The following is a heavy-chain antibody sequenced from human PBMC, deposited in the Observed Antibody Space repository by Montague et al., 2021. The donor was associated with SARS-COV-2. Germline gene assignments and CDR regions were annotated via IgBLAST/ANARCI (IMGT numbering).Heavy chain of an antibody. CDR3: TRDYRSIVGDGLDI. V-gene: IGHV3-48*03. CDR2: ISTSAYTT. D-gene: IGHD3-16*02. J-gene: IGHJ3*02. Sequence: SLRLSCAASGFTFSNYDMYWVRQAPGKGPEWISYISTSAYTTSYAGSVKGRLTISRDNGKNSLYLQMNSLRVEDTAVYYCTRDYRSIVGDGLDIWGQGTKVTVSS. CDR1: GFTFSNYD.